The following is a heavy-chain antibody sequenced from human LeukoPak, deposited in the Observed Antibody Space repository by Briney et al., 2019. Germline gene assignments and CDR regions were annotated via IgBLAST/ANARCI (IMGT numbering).Heavy chain of an antibody. CDR2: IIPIFGTA. Sequence: ASVKVSCKASGGTFSSYAISWVRQAPGQGLEWMGRIIPIFGTANYAQKFQGRVTITTDESTSTAYMELSSLRSEDTAVFYCARAPASYYYDSSGYYYPGDAFDIWGQGTMVTVSS. D-gene: IGHD3-22*01. CDR1: GGTFSSYA. V-gene: IGHV1-69*05. CDR3: ARAPASYYYDSSGYYYPGDAFDI. J-gene: IGHJ3*02.